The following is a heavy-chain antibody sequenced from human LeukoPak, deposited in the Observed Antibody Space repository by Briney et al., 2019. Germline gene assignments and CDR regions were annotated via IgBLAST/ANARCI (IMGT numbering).Heavy chain of an antibody. J-gene: IGHJ6*02. CDR1: GGSFSGYY. Sequence: PSETLSLTCAVYGGSFSGYYWSWIRQPPGKGLEWIGEINHSGSTNYNPSLKSRVTISVDTSKNQFSLKLSSVTAADTAVYYCARDSSGWYVNYYYYGMDVWGQGTTVTVSS. CDR2: INHSGST. D-gene: IGHD6-19*01. V-gene: IGHV4-34*01. CDR3: ARDSSGWYVNYYYYGMDV.